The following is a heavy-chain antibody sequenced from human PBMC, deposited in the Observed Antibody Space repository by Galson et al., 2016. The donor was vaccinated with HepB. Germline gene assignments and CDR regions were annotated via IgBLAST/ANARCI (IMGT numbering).Heavy chain of an antibody. CDR2: ISATGSAI. CDR3: ARDGDYSFPFDF. CDR1: GLTFNDYS. J-gene: IGHJ4*02. Sequence: SLRLSCAVSGLTFNDYSTSWIRQAPGKGLEWVPYISATGSAIKYSDSVRGRLTIYRDNAKNSLYLRMHSLGDEDTAIYYCARDGDYSFPFDFWGRGTLVTVSS. D-gene: IGHD4-11*01. V-gene: IGHV3-11*01.